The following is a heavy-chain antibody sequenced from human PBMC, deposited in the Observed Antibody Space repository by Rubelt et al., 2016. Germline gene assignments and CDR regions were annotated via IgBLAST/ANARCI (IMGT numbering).Heavy chain of an antibody. CDR2: ISYDGSNK. J-gene: IGHJ4*02. CDR3: AILSGAFDY. D-gene: IGHD3-10*01. V-gene: IGHV3-30*03. Sequence: GRGLEWVAVISYDGSNKYYADSMKGRFTISRDNSKNTLYLQMNSLRAEDTAVYYCAILSGAFDYWGQGTLVTVSS.